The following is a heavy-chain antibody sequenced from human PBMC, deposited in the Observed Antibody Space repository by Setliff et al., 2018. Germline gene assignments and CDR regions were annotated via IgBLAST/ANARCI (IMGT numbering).Heavy chain of an antibody. D-gene: IGHD6-19*01. Sequence: PSETLSLTCTVSGGSISSYYWGWIRQPAGTGLEWSGHIYIGGSANYNPSLKSRVTMSIDTSKNQFSLKLNSVTAADMAVYYCAREQWLDPPGYYYMDVWAKGTTVTVSS. CDR2: IYIGGSA. CDR3: AREQWLDPPGYYYMDV. J-gene: IGHJ6*03. V-gene: IGHV4-4*07. CDR1: GGSISSYY.